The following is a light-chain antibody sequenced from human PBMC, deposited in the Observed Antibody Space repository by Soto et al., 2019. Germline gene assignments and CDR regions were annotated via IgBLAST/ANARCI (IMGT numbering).Light chain of an antibody. CDR1: QSISSW. V-gene: IGKV1-5*03. J-gene: IGKJ5*01. CDR2: QAS. CDR3: QQSYSTPPIT. Sequence: DIQMTQSPSALSASVGDRVTSTSRASQSISSWLAWYQQKPGKAPKLLIYQASSLESGVPSRFSGSGSGTDFTLTISSLQPEDFATYYCQQSYSTPPITFGQGTRLEIK.